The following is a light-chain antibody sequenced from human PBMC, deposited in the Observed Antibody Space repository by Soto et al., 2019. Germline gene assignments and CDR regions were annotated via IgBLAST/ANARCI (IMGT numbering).Light chain of an antibody. CDR1: QYINNW. CDR2: KAS. Sequence: DIQMTQSPSTLSASLGDRVTITCRASQYINNWLAWYQQRPGTAPRLLIHKASTLQTGVPSRFSGSASGTEFTLIISSLQPDDFAIYYCQQYNSYPHTFGQGTKLEIK. J-gene: IGKJ2*01. CDR3: QQYNSYPHT. V-gene: IGKV1-5*03.